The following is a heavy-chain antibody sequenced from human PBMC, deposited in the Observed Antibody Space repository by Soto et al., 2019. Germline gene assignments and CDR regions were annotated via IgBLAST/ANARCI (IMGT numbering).Heavy chain of an antibody. CDR2: ISGSSGSK. V-gene: IGHV3-11*06. D-gene: IGHD4-17*01. CDR3: ARYAAEVTTFFDH. Sequence: LRLSCAASGFIFNDYYMSWIRQAPGKGLEWLSNISGSSGSKKYADAGKGRFTISRDNAKKSLYLEMHSLRAEDTAVYYCARYAAEVTTFFDHWGQGTLVTVSS. CDR1: GFIFNDYY. J-gene: IGHJ4*02.